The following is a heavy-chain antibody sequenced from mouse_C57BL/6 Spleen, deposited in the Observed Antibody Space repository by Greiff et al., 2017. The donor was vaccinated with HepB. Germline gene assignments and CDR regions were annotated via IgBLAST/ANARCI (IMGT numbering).Heavy chain of an antibody. Sequence: QVQLQQSGAELVRPGASVTLSCKASGYTFTDYEMHWVKQTPVHGLEWIGAIDPETGGTAYNQKFKGKAILTADKSSSTAYMELRSLTSEDSAVYYCTREEDGYDGDYVWGTGTTVTVSS. CDR2: IDPETGGT. J-gene: IGHJ1*03. D-gene: IGHD2-2*01. V-gene: IGHV1-15*01. CDR3: TREEDGYDGDYV. CDR1: GYTFTDYE.